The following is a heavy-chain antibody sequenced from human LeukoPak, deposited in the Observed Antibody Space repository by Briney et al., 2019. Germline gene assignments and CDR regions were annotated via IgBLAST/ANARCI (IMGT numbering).Heavy chain of an antibody. D-gene: IGHD6-13*01. CDR2: ISAGNGNT. V-gene: IGHV1-3*01. CDR3: AREGIAAAGHFDY. J-gene: IGHJ4*02. Sequence: ASVKVSCKASGYTFTSYAMHWVRQAPGQRLEWMGWISAGNGNTEYSQKFQGRVTITRDTSASTAYMELSSLRSEDTAVYYCAREGIAAAGHFDYWGQGTLVTVSS. CDR1: GYTFTSYA.